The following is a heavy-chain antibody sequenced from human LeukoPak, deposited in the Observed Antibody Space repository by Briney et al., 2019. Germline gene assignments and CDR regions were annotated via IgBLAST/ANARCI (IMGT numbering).Heavy chain of an antibody. D-gene: IGHD5-18*01. CDR3: ARYGLLRLSEINAFDI. CDR1: GASISSYY. V-gene: IGHV4-4*07. Sequence: SETLSLTCTVSGASISSYYWSWIRQPAGKGLEWIGRIYSSRSIYNPSLKSRVTISVDKSKNQFSLKLSSVTAADTAVYFCARYGLLRLSEINAFDIWGQGTMVTVSS. J-gene: IGHJ3*02. CDR2: IYSSRS.